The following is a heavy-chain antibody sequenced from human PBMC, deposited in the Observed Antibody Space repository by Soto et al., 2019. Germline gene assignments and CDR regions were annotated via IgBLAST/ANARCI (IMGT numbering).Heavy chain of an antibody. CDR1: GFPFRTYS. D-gene: IGHD3-22*01. CDR2: ISGSGTAT. J-gene: IGHJ3*01. CDR3: AKPRLYDNNDYHRDGFDV. V-gene: IGHV3-23*01. Sequence: GGSLRLSCAASGFPFRTYSMSWVRQAPRKGLEWVSGISGSGTATYYADSVKGRFTVSRDNSKDTLFLQMNTLRVEDTAVYYCAKPRLYDNNDYHRDGFDVWGPGTVVTVSS.